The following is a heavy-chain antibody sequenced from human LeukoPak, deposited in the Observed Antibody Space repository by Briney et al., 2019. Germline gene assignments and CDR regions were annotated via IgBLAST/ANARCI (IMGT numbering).Heavy chain of an antibody. Sequence: PSQTLSLTCAVSGGSISSGGYSWSWIRQPPGKGLEWIGYIYYSGSTNYNPSLKSRVTISVDTSKNQFSLKLSSVTAADTAVYYCARGTVAVTAGFDYWGQGTLVTVSS. D-gene: IGHD2-21*02. CDR3: ARGTVAVTAGFDY. V-gene: IGHV4-61*08. CDR1: GGSISSGGYS. CDR2: IYYSGST. J-gene: IGHJ4*02.